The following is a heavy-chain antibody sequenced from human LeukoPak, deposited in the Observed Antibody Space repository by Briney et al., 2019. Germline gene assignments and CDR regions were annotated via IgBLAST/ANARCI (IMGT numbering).Heavy chain of an antibody. CDR2: IIPIFGTA. V-gene: IGHV1-69*13. Sequence: SVKVSCKASGGTFSSYAISWVRQAPGQGLEWMGGIIPIFGTANYAQKFQGRVTITADESTSTAYMELSSLRSEDTAVYYCARDRGRRRDGYNYPFDYWGQGTLVTVSS. CDR1: GGTFSSYA. D-gene: IGHD5-24*01. J-gene: IGHJ4*02. CDR3: ARDRGRRRDGYNYPFDY.